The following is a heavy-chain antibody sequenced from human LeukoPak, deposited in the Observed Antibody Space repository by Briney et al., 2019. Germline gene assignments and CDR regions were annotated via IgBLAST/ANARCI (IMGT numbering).Heavy chain of an antibody. D-gene: IGHD2-8*02. J-gene: IGHJ4*02. CDR1: GFTFGAYT. CDR3: AKDSGQPRTRGGYFDY. V-gene: IGHV3-21*04. Sequence: GGSLRLSCAASGFTFGAYTINWVRQAPGKGLEWVSCIFSRSESILYADSVKGRFTISRDNAKNLLYLQMDSLRVEDTAVYYCAKDSGQPRTRGGYFDYWGQGTLVTVSS. CDR2: IFSRSESI.